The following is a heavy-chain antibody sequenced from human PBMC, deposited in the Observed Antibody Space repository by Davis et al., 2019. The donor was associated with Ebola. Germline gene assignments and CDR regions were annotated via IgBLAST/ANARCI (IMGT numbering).Heavy chain of an antibody. V-gene: IGHV4-38-2*02. Sequence: PGGSLRLSCTVSGYSISSGYYWGWIRQPPGKRLEWIGSIYYTGSAYYNSSLNSRVTISVDTSKNQFSLKLSSVTAADTAVYYCARGFTGNYYYMDVWGKGTTVTVSS. CDR2: IYYTGSA. CDR1: GYSISSGYY. CDR3: ARGFTGNYYYMDV. D-gene: IGHD3-16*01. J-gene: IGHJ6*03.